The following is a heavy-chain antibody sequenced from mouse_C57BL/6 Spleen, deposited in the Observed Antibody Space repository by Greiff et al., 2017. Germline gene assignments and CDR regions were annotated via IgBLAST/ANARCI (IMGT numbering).Heavy chain of an antibody. V-gene: IGHV1-50*01. J-gene: IGHJ3*01. CDR2: IDPSDSYT. CDR3: ANRAFGY. CDR1: GYTFTSYW. Sequence: QVQLQQPGAELVKPGASVKLSCKASGYTFTSYWMQWVKQRPGQGLEWIGEIDPSDSYTNYNQKFKGKATLTVDTSSSTAYMQLISLTSEDSEVYYYANRAFGYWGQGTLVTVSA.